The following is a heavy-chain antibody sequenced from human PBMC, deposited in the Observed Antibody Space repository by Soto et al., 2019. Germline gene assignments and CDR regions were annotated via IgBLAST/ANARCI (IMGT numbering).Heavy chain of an antibody. J-gene: IGHJ4*02. V-gene: IGHV3-21*01. Sequence: EVQLVESGGGLVKPGGSLKLSCAASRFTYSSYFMNWVRQAPGKGLEWVSSISMRGTYIYYADSVRGRFTISRDNAKNSLDLQMHSLRAEDTAVYYCARASHTSTSYPRGDFDYWGQGILVTVSS. D-gene: IGHD6-13*01. CDR1: RFTYSSYF. CDR3: ARASHTSTSYPRGDFDY. CDR2: ISMRGTYI.